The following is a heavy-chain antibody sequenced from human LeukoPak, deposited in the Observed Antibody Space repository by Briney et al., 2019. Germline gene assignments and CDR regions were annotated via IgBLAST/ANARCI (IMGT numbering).Heavy chain of an antibody. Sequence: GGSLSLSCAASGFTFSSYWMHWVRQDPGKGLVWFSRINSDGSSITYADSVKGRFTISRDNAKNTLYLQMNSLGVEDTAVYYCAREGRVSGYDFDSWGQGTLVTVSS. D-gene: IGHD5-12*01. CDR1: GFTFSSYW. V-gene: IGHV3-74*03. CDR2: INSDGSSI. J-gene: IGHJ4*02. CDR3: AREGRVSGYDFDS.